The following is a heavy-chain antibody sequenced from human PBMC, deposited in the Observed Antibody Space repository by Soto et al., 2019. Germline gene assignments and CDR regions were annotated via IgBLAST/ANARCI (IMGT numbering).Heavy chain of an antibody. J-gene: IGHJ4*02. CDR1: GGTFSSYA. D-gene: IGHD2-21*01. CDR3: ARDAQGLWPYYFDY. V-gene: IGHV1-69*12. CDR2: IIPSFGTA. Sequence: QVQLVQSGAEVKKPRSSVKVSCKASGGTFSSYAISWVRQAPGQGLEWMGGIIPSFGTANYAQKLQGRGTITADESTSTAYMELRSLRSEDTAVYYGARDAQGLWPYYFDYWGQGTLVTVSS.